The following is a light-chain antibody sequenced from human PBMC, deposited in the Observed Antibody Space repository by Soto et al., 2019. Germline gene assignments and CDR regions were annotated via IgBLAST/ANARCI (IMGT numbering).Light chain of an antibody. Sequence: DIQMTQSPSSLSASVGDRVTITCRASPGINNYLAWYQQKPGKVPKLLIYAASTVQSGVPSRFSGSGSGTDLTLTISSLQPEDVATYYCQPYNSYFGGGTKVDIK. CDR3: QPYNSY. J-gene: IGKJ4*01. CDR1: PGINNY. CDR2: AAS. V-gene: IGKV1-27*01.